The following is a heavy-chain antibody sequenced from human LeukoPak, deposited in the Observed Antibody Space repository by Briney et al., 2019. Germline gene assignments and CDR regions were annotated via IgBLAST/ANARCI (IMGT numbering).Heavy chain of an antibody. CDR3: ASSTYYYDSSGKGWYFDL. J-gene: IGHJ2*01. V-gene: IGHV4-4*02. CDR2: IYDSGST. D-gene: IGHD3-22*01. Sequence: SETLSLTCAVSGGSISSSNGWSGVGRPPGKGGEGIGEIYDSGSTNYNPSLKRRVTISVDKSKNQFSLKLSSVTAADTAVYYCASSTYYYDSSGKGWYFDLWGRGTLVTVSS. CDR1: GGSISSSNG.